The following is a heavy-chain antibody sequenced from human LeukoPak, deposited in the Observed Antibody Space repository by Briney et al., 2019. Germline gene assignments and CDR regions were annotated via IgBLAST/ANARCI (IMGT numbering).Heavy chain of an antibody. Sequence: GGSLRLSCAASGSTFSSYSMNWVRQAPGKGLEWVSSISSSSSYIYYADSVKGRFTISRDNAKNSLYLQMNSLRAEDTAVYYCATYCSSTSCPTNWFDPWGQGTLVTVSS. CDR2: ISSSSSYI. D-gene: IGHD2-2*01. V-gene: IGHV3-21*01. CDR1: GSTFSSYS. J-gene: IGHJ5*02. CDR3: ATYCSSTSCPTNWFDP.